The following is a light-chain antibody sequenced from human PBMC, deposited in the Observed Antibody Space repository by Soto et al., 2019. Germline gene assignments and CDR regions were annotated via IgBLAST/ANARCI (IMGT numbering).Light chain of an antibody. V-gene: IGLV2-14*01. Sequence: QCALTQPASVSRSPGQSITISCTRTSSDVGGSIYVSWYKQHPGKAPKLMIYDVSNRPSGVSNRISGSKSGNTASLTISGIQPEDEADYYCSSFTSTSTYIFGTGTKVTVL. CDR3: SSFTSTSTYI. J-gene: IGLJ1*01. CDR2: DVS. CDR1: SSDVGGSIY.